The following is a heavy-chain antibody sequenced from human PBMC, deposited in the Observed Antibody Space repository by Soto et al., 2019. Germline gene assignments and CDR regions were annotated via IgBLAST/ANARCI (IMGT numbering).Heavy chain of an antibody. CDR3: ARGGSYVGFDS. CDR1: GGSLNSSSYY. Sequence: SETLSLTCTVSGGSLNSSSYYWSWIRQPPGKGLEWIGYIHYFGSTRYNPSLESRVVISVDTSKNQFSLKVPSVTAADTAKYFCARGGSYVGFDSWGQGARVTVSS. D-gene: IGHD1-26*01. V-gene: IGHV4-61*01. CDR2: IHYFGST. J-gene: IGHJ4*02.